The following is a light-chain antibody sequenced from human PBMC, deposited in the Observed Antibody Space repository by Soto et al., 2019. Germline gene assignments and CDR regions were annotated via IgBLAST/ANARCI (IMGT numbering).Light chain of an antibody. CDR1: QSVSSSY. J-gene: IGKJ2*01. Sequence: EIVLTQSPGTLSLSPGERVTLSCRASQSVSSSYLAWYQQKPGQAPRLLIYGPSSRATGIPDRFSGSGSGTDFTLTISRLEPEDFAVYYCQQYGSPPYTFGQGTKLEIK. CDR2: GPS. V-gene: IGKV3-20*01. CDR3: QQYGSPPYT.